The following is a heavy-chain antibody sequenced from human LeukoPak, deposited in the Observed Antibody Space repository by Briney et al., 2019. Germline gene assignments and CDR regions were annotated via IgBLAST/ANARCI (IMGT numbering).Heavy chain of an antibody. D-gene: IGHD3-22*01. CDR3: ATALYSSDEGGAFDI. Sequence: ASVKVSCKVSGYTLTELSMHWVRQAPGKGLEWMGGFDPEDGETIYAQKFQGRVTMTEATSTDTAYMELSSLRSEDTAVYYCATALYSSDEGGAFDIWGQGTMVTVSS. CDR2: FDPEDGET. J-gene: IGHJ3*02. CDR1: GYTLTELS. V-gene: IGHV1-24*01.